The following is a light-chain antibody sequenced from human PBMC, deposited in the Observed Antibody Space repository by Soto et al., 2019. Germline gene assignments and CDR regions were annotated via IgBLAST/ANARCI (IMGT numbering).Light chain of an antibody. J-gene: IGKJ1*01. Sequence: IQLTQSPSSLSASVGDRVTITCRTSQGISSYLAWYQQKPGKAPKLLIYAASTLQSGVPSRFSGSGSGTDFTLTISRLQPEDFATYYCQQLNSYPRTFGQGTKV. CDR1: QGISSY. CDR2: AAS. V-gene: IGKV1-9*01. CDR3: QQLNSYPRT.